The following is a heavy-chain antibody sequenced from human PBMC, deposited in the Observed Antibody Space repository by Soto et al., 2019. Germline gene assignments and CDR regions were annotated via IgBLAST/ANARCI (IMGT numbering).Heavy chain of an antibody. CDR2: TYYRSNWSN. D-gene: IGHD3-10*01. J-gene: IGHJ6*02. CDR1: GDSVSSNSSA. V-gene: IGHV6-1*01. Sequence: SQTLSLAAAISGDSVSSNSSAWNFIRQSPSRGLEWLGRTYYRSNWSNDYAVSVKSRITINPDTSKNQFSLQLYSVTPEDTAVYYCAGVSWFRGMDVWGQGTPVTVSS. CDR3: AGVSWFRGMDV.